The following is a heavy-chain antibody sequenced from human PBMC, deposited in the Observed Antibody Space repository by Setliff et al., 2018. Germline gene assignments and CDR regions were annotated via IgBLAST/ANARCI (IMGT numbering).Heavy chain of an antibody. Sequence: ASVKVSCKASGGTFSSNGISWVRQAPGQGLEWMGGINPIFGTTTYAQKFQGRVTITTDESTSTAYMDLSSLTSDDTAIYYCAREKGYYNSGSYKYWFDPWGQGTLVTVPQ. J-gene: IGHJ5*02. V-gene: IGHV1-69*05. D-gene: IGHD3-10*01. CDR3: AREKGYYNSGSYKYWFDP. CDR1: GGTFSSNG. CDR2: INPIFGTT.